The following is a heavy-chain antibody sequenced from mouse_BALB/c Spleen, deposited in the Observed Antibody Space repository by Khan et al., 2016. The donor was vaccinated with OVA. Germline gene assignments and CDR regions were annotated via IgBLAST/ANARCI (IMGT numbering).Heavy chain of an antibody. V-gene: IGHV5-9-3*01. CDR3: ARPLITTEVATSYWFFDV. Sequence: EVQLVESGGGLVKPGGSLKLSCAASGFTFSSYAMSWVRQTPEKRLEWVATITGGCTYTYYPDSVKGRFTISRDNVNNTLYLQMSSLRSEDTAMYYCARPLITTEVATSYWFFDVWGAGTTVTVST. J-gene: IGHJ1*01. CDR1: GFTFSSYA. CDR2: ITGGCTYT. D-gene: IGHD1-1*01.